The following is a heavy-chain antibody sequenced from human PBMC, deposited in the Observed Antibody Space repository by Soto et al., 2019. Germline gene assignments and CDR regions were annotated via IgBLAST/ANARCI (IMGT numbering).Heavy chain of an antibody. CDR1: GFSFRDAW. CDR3: TTDGSFGGVVVAFHL. D-gene: IGHD3-10*01. V-gene: IGHV3-15*07. CDR2: IKSKAAGGAI. J-gene: IGHJ3*01. Sequence: EVQMVESEGGLVKPGGSLRLSCAVSGFSFRDAWMNWVRQAPGKGLEWVGRIKSKAAGGAIDYAAPVKDRFTISRDDSKDTLYLQINSLKTEETAMYYCTTDGSFGGVVVAFHLWGQGTMLSVSS.